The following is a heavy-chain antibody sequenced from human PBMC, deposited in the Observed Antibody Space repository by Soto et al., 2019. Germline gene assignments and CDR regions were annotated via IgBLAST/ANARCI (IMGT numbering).Heavy chain of an antibody. J-gene: IGHJ4*02. CDR1: GYTFTTYG. D-gene: IGHD5-12*01. Sequence: ASVKVSCKASGYTFTTYGVSWVRQAPGQGLEWMGWISTYNGNTQFAQKFQGRVTMTTDTSASTAYMELRSLTPDDTAVYYCARVSFNALLRFPFDLWGQGTEVTVSS. V-gene: IGHV1-18*01. CDR2: ISTYNGNT. CDR3: ARVSFNALLRFPFDL.